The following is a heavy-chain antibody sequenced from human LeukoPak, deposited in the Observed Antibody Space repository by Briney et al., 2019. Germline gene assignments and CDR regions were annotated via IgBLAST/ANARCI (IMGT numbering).Heavy chain of an antibody. CDR3: ARDWSRSAPHHYGVDV. CDR2: INPSGGST. CDR1: GYTFTSYY. D-gene: IGHD6-6*01. V-gene: IGHV1-46*01. J-gene: IGHJ6*02. Sequence: ASVKVSCKASGYTFTSYYMHWVRQAPGQGLEWMGIINPSGGSTSYAQNFQGRVTMTRDKSPRTVYIELSSLRSQDTAVYYFARDWSRSAPHHYGVDVWGQGTTVTVSS.